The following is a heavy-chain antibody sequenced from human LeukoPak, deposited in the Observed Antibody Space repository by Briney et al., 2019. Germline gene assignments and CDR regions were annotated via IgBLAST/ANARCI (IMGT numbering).Heavy chain of an antibody. CDR1: GFTFSSYG. V-gene: IGHV3-30*18. J-gene: IGHJ4*02. D-gene: IGHD3-16*01. CDR3: AKAVSRRMITFGGDN. CDR2: ISYDGSNK. Sequence: GRSLRLSCAASGFTFSSYGMHWVRQAPGKGLEWVAVISYDGSNKYYADSVKGRFTISRDNSKNTLYLQMNSLRAEDTAVYYCAKAVSRRMITFGGDNWGQGTLVTVSS.